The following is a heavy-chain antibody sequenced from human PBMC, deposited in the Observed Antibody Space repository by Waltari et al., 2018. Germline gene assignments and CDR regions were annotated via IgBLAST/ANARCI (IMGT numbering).Heavy chain of an antibody. D-gene: IGHD3-10*01. V-gene: IGHV4-39*01. J-gene: IGHJ6*03. CDR3: ARNMESPYNAPYYFYYMDV. CDR2: IYYRGST. Sequence: QLQLQESGPGLVKPSETLSLTCSVSGASITNSNSSWSWIRQPPGKGLEWIGSIYYRGSTYSSPSLKSRVTISLDTSKNQLSLKVSSVTVADTAIYFCARNMESPYNAPYYFYYMDVWGKGTTVTVSS. CDR1: GASITNSNSS.